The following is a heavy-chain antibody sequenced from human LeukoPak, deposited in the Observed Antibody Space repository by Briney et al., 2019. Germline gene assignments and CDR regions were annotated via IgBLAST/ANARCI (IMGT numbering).Heavy chain of an antibody. CDR3: AKEGGYNYGYLDS. CDR2: ISGSGDT. Sequence: GGSLRLSCAVSGFSYSSYAMSWVRQAPGKGLEGVSTISGSGDTYYVDSVKGRFTISRDNSKNTLYLQMNSLRAEDTAVYYCAKEGGYNYGYLDSWSQGTLVTVSS. D-gene: IGHD5-18*01. CDR1: GFSYSSYA. J-gene: IGHJ4*02. V-gene: IGHV3-23*01.